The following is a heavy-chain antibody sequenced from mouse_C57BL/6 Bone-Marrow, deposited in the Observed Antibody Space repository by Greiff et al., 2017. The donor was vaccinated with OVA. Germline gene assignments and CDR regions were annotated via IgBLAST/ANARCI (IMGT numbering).Heavy chain of an antibody. V-gene: IGHV2-5*01. D-gene: IGHD1-1*01. CDR2: IWRGGST. CDR1: GFSFTSYG. CDR3: AESGSFDY. J-gene: IGHJ2*01. Sequence: QVQLKQSGPGLVQPSQCLSITCTASGFSFTSYGVHWVRQSPGKGLEWLGVIWRGGSTDYNAAFMSRLSSTKDNSKSQVFLKMNSLQADDTAIYDCAESGSFDYWGQGTTLTVSS.